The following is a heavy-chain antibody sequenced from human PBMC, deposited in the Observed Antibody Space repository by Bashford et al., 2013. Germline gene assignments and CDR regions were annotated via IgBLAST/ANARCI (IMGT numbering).Heavy chain of an antibody. J-gene: IGHJ3*02. D-gene: IGHD1-26*01. CDR3: ARPGNDVFDI. V-gene: IGHV3-33*01. Sequence: HWVRQAPGKGLEWVAVIWYDGSNKYYADSVKGRFTISRDNGKNSLYLQMNSLRVEDTAVYYCARPGNDVFDIWGQGTMVTVSS. CDR2: IWYDGSNK.